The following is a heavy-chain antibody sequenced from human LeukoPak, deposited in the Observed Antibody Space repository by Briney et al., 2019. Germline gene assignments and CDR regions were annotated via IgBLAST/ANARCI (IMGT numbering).Heavy chain of an antibody. CDR1: GGSISSSSYY. CDR3: AGTTVTTDYYYYYMDV. CDR2: IYYSGST. J-gene: IGHJ6*03. D-gene: IGHD4-17*01. V-gene: IGHV4-39*01. Sequence: SETLSLTCTVSGGSISSSSYYWGWIRQPPGKGLEWIGSIYYSGSTYYNPSLKSRVTISVDTSKNQFSLKLSSVTAADTAVYYCAGTTVTTDYYYYYMDVWGKGTTVTISS.